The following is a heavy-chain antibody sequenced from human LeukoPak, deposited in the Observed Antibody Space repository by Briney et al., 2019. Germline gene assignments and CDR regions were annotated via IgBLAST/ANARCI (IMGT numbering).Heavy chain of an antibody. J-gene: IGHJ3*02. CDR3: VRDLAYAFDI. Sequence: GSLLLSCSASGFTFSTFSLNWVRQAPGKGLEWPSYIRSSSSIADSVKGRFTISRDNAKNSLYLQINSLRAEDTAVYYCVRDLAYAFDIWGQGTMVTVSS. CDR2: IRSSSSI. V-gene: IGHV3-48*01. CDR1: GFTFSTFS.